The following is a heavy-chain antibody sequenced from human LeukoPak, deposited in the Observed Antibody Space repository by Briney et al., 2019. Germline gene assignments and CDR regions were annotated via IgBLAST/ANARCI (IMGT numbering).Heavy chain of an antibody. CDR2: ISSSSSYI. CDR3: ARARDYYDSSGYGYYFDY. V-gene: IGHV3-21*01. D-gene: IGHD3-22*01. Sequence: GGSLRLSCAASGFTFSSYSMNWVRQAPGKGLEWVSSISSSSSYIYYADSVKGRFTISRDNAKNSLYLQMNSLRAEDTAVYYCARARDYYDSSGYGYYFDYWGQGTLVAVSS. J-gene: IGHJ4*02. CDR1: GFTFSSYS.